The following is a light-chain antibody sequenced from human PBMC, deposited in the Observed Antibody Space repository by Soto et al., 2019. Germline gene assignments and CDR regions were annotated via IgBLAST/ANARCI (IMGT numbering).Light chain of an antibody. CDR2: SHN. J-gene: IGLJ2*01. V-gene: IGLV1-44*01. Sequence: QSVLTQAPSASGTPGQRVTISCSGSSSNVGSNTVNWYQHLPGTAPKLLIYSHNQRPSGVPDRFSGSKSGTSASLAISGLQSEDGADYYCAAWDDSLNGVVFGGGTKLTVL. CDR1: SSNVGSNT. CDR3: AAWDDSLNGVV.